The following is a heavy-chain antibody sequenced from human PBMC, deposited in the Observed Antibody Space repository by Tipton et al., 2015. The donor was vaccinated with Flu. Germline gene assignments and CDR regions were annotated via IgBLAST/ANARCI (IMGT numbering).Heavy chain of an antibody. CDR1: GGTFSSYA. D-gene: IGHD2-2*01. Sequence: QSGAEVKKPGSSVKVSCKASGGTFSSYAISWVRQAPGQGLEWMGGIIPIFGTANYAQKFQGRVTITADESTSTAYMELSSLRSEDTAVYYCARDWRVGVVVPADDAFDIWGQGTMVTVSS. CDR3: ARDWRVGVVVPADDAFDI. CDR2: IIPIFGTA. V-gene: IGHV1-69*01. J-gene: IGHJ3*02.